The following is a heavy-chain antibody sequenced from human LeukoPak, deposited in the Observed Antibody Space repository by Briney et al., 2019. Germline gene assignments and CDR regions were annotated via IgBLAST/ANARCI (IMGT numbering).Heavy chain of an antibody. J-gene: IGHJ6*03. CDR1: GYTFTGYY. CDR2: INPNSGGT. Sequence: GASVKVSCKASGYTFTGYYIHWVRQAPGQGLEWMGWINPNSGGTNYAQKFQGRVTMTRDTSISTAYMELGRLRSDDTAVYYCARSPRSITMIVVVNYFYYMDVWGKGTTVTVSS. V-gene: IGHV1-2*02. CDR3: ARSPRSITMIVVVNYFYYMDV. D-gene: IGHD3-22*01.